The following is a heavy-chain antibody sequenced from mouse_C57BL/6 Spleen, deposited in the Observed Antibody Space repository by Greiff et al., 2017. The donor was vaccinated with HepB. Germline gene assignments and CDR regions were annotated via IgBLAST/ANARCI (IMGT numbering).Heavy chain of an antibody. CDR3: TYYDYDDYAMDY. CDR1: GFNIKDDY. D-gene: IGHD2-4*01. CDR2: IDPENGDT. Sequence: EVQLQESGAELVRPGASVKLSCTASGFNIKDDYMHWVKQRPEQGLEWIGWIDPENGDTEYASKFQGKATITADTSSNTAYLQLSSLTSEDTAVYYCTYYDYDDYAMDYWGQGTSVTVSS. V-gene: IGHV14-4*01. J-gene: IGHJ4*01.